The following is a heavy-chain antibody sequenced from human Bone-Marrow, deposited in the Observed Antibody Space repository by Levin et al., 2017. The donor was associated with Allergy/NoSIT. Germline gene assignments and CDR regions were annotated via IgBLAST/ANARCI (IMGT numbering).Heavy chain of an antibody. CDR2: MNSQSGDS. D-gene: IGHD2/OR15-2a*01. CDR3: ASESTISYHGMDL. Sequence: PPASVKVSCKASGHTFITYDINWVRQAPGQGLEWMGWMNSQSGDSVYAKKFQGRVTMTRNTSINTAYMDLSTLTSEDTAVYFCASESTISYHGMDLWGQGTTVTVSS. CDR1: GHTFITYD. J-gene: IGHJ6*02. V-gene: IGHV1-8*01.